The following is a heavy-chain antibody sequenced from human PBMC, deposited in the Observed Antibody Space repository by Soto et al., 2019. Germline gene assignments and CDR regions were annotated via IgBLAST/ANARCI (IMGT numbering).Heavy chain of an antibody. CDR3: AKGEAVAGTEFDY. J-gene: IGHJ4*02. V-gene: IGHV3-23*01. CDR1: GFTFSTYA. Sequence: EVQLLESGGGLVQPGGSLRLSCAASGFTFSTYAMSWVRQAPGRGLEWVSTISSADDTYYADSVKGRFTISRDNSKNTLYLQMNSLRGEDTAVYYCAKGEAVAGTEFDYWGQRTLVTVSS. CDR2: ISSADDT. D-gene: IGHD6-13*01.